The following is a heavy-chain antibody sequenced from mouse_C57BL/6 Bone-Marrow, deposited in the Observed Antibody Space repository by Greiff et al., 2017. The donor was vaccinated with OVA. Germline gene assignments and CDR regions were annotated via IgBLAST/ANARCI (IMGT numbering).Heavy chain of an antibody. CDR2: IDPSDSYH. Sequence: VQLQQPGAELVRPGTSVKLSCKASGYTFTSYWMHWVKQRPGQGLEWIGVIDPSDSYHNYNQKFKGKATLTVDTYSSTAYMQLSSLTSEDSAVYYCATLLLDVWGTGTTVTGSS. CDR3: ATLLLDV. V-gene: IGHV1-59*01. CDR1: GYTFTSYW. J-gene: IGHJ1*03. D-gene: IGHD1-1*01.